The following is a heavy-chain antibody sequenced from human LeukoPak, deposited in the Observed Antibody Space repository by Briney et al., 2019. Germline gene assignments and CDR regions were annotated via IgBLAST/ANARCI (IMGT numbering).Heavy chain of an antibody. J-gene: IGHJ6*02. D-gene: IGHD3-16*01. CDR2: ISGTGGRT. V-gene: IGHV3-23*01. CDR1: GFTFSNYA. Sequence: GGSLRLSCTASGFTFSNYAMTWVRQAPGKGLEWVSSISGTGGRTYSADSVKGRFTISRDNSKNTLYLQMKNLRVEHSAVYYCAKGLHGGVGYGVDVWGQGTTVSVSS. CDR3: AKGLHGGVGYGVDV.